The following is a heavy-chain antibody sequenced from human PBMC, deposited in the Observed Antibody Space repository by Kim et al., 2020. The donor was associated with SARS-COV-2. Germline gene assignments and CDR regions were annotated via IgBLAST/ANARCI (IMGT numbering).Heavy chain of an antibody. V-gene: IGHV4-34*01. Sequence: SETLSLTCAVYGGSFSGYYWSWIRLPPGKGLEWIGEINHSGSTNYNPSLKSRVTISVDTSKNQFSLKLSSVTAADTAVYYCARGHGDTAMVQYYYYGMDVWGQGTTVTVSS. CDR2: INHSGST. CDR3: ARGHGDTAMVQYYYYGMDV. J-gene: IGHJ6*02. D-gene: IGHD5-18*01. CDR1: GGSFSGYY.